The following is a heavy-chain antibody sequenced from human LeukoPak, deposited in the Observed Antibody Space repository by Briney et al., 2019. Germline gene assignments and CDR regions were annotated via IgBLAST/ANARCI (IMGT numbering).Heavy chain of an antibody. CDR1: GFTVSSNY. CDR2: IYSGGST. Sequence: GGSLRLSCAASGFTVSSNYMSWVRQAPGKGLEWVTVIYSGGSTYYAASVKGRFTISRDYSKNTLYLQMNSRRADETAVYYCAKDQGGDFYWGQGTLVTVSS. V-gene: IGHV3-53*01. D-gene: IGHD2-21*02. J-gene: IGHJ4*02. CDR3: AKDQGGDFY.